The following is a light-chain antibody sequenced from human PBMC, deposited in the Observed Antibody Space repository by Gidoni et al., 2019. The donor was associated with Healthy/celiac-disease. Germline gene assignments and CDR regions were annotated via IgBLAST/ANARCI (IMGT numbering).Light chain of an antibody. CDR1: QGISNY. CDR3: QKYNSAPLFT. J-gene: IGKJ3*01. Sequence: DIQMTQSPSSLSASVGDRVTITCRASQGISNYLAWYQLKPGKVPKLLIYAASTLQSGVPSRFSGSGSGTDFTLTISSLQPEDVATYYCQKYNSAPLFTFGPGTKVDIK. V-gene: IGKV1-27*01. CDR2: AAS.